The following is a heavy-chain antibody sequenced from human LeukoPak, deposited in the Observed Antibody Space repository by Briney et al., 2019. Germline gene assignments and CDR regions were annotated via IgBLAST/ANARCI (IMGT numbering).Heavy chain of an antibody. D-gene: IGHD3-16*02. CDR2: INHSGST. J-gene: IGHJ4*02. V-gene: IGHV4-34*01. CDR1: GGSFSGYY. CDR3: ASTELRPPYYDYVWGSYRPYYFDY. Sequence: SGTLSLTCAVYGGSFSGYYWSWIRQPPGKGLEWIGEINHSGSTNYNPSLKSRVTISVDTSKNQFSLKLSSVTAADTAVYYCASTELRPPYYDYVWGSYRPYYFDYWGQGTLVTVSS.